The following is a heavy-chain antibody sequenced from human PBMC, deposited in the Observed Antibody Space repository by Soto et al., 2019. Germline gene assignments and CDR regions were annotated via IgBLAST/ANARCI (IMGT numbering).Heavy chain of an antibody. CDR1: GLSLATSGVG. CDR3: TRMQTTVTAQ. V-gene: IGHV2-5*02. J-gene: IGHJ4*02. D-gene: IGHD4-17*01. CDR2: IYWDDDK. Sequence: QITLKESGPTLVKPTQTLTLTCTVSGLSLATSGVGVGWIRQPPGKALEWLALIYWDDDKRYRPSLENRLTVTKDTSKNQVVLEITNMDPVDTATYYCTRMQTTVTAQWGQGTLVTVSS.